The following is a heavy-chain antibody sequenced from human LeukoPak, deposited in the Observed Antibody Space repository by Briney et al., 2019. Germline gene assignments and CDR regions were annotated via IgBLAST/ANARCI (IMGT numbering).Heavy chain of an antibody. CDR3: AEDGGLKTFDY. V-gene: IGHV3-23*01. D-gene: IGHD3-16*01. CDR2: ISDSGGST. Sequence: PGGSLRLSCAASGFTFSSYAMSWVRQAPGKGLEWVSGISDSGGSTYYADSVKGRFTISRDNSKNTLFLQMNSLRAEDTAVYYCAEDGGLKTFDYWGQGTLVTVSS. J-gene: IGHJ4*02. CDR1: GFTFSSYA.